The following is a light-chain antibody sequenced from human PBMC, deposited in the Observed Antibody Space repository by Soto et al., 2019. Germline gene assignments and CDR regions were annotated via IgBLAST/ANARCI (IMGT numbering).Light chain of an antibody. Sequence: EIVLTQSPGTLPLSPGKRATLSGRASQSISMSYLAWYQQRHGQAPRLLIYGASNRDTGIPARFSGRGSGTDFTLTISSLEPEDSAVYYCQQRHMWPITFGQGTRLEIK. J-gene: IGKJ5*01. V-gene: IGKV3D-20*02. CDR1: QSISMSY. CDR2: GAS. CDR3: QQRHMWPIT.